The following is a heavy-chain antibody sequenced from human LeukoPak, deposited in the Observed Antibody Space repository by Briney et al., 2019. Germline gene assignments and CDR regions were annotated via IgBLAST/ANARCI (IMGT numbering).Heavy chain of an antibody. D-gene: IGHD6-19*01. CDR2: INHSGST. Sequence: SETLSLTCAVYGGSFSGYYWSWIRQPPGKGLEWIGEINHSGSTNYNPSLKSRVTISVDTSKNQFSLKLSSVTAADTAVYYCARVIGWLVNPIGYYFDYWGQGTLVTVSS. V-gene: IGHV4-34*01. J-gene: IGHJ4*02. CDR3: ARVIGWLVNPIGYYFDY. CDR1: GGSFSGYY.